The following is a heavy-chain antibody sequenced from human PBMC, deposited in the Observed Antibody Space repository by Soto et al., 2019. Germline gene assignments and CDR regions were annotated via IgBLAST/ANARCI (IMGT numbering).Heavy chain of an antibody. D-gene: IGHD3-10*01. J-gene: IGHJ4*02. CDR3: ARRGLDGSGSYEDFDY. Sequence: GASVKVSCKASGYTFTSYAMHWVRQAPGQGLEWMGWISAYNGNTIYAQKLQGRVTMTTDTSTSTAFMELRSLRSDDTAVYYCARRGLDGSGSYEDFDYWGQGTLVTVSS. CDR2: ISAYNGNT. V-gene: IGHV1-18*01. CDR1: GYTFTSYA.